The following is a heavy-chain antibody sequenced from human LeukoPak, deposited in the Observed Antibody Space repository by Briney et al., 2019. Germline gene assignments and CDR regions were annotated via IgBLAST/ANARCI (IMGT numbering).Heavy chain of an antibody. Sequence: SETLSLTCAVFGGSFSGYYWNWIRQPPGKGLEWIGQINPSRNTNYNPSLKSRVTISVDTSKKQFSLKLTSVTAADTAVYYCARDGYSAIDYWGQGTLVTVSS. D-gene: IGHD1-26*01. CDR1: GGSFSGYY. J-gene: IGHJ4*02. V-gene: IGHV4-34*01. CDR2: INPSRNT. CDR3: ARDGYSAIDY.